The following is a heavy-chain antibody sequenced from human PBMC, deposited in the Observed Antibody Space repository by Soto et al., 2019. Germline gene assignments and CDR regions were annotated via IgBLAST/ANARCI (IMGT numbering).Heavy chain of an antibody. D-gene: IGHD6-19*01. CDR3: AQVMNSGWYLAY. CDR2: ISGSGGTT. Sequence: GGSLRLSCAASGFTFSDYAMSWVRQAPGKGLEWVSAISGSGGTTYYTDSVKGRFTISRDNSKNTMYLQVNSLRAEDTAIYYCAQVMNSGWYLAYWGQGTLVTVSS. CDR1: GFTFSDYA. V-gene: IGHV3-23*01. J-gene: IGHJ4*02.